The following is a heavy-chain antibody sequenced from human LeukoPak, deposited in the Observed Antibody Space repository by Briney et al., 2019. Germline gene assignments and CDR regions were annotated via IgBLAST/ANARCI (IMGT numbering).Heavy chain of an antibody. CDR1: GFTFSSYA. Sequence: GGSLRLSCAASGFTFSSYAMSXXRQAPGKGXXXXXXXXXXXXSTYYAXXVKGRFTISRDNSKNTLYLQMNSLRAEDTAVYYCAKDLYYYDSSGYYYVSGNFDYWGQGTLVTVSS. D-gene: IGHD3-22*01. CDR3: AKDLYYYDSSGYYYVSGNFDY. J-gene: IGHJ4*02. CDR2: XXXXXXST. V-gene: IGHV3-23*01.